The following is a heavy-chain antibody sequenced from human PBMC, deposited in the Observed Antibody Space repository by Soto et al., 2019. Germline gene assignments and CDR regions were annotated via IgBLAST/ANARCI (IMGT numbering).Heavy chain of an antibody. V-gene: IGHV4-30-4*01. D-gene: IGHD6-19*01. CDR1: GGSISSGDYY. Sequence: PSETLSLTCTVSGGSISSGDYYWSWIRQPPGKGLEWIGYIYYSGGTYYNPSLKSRVTISVDTSKNQFSLKLSSVTAADTAVYYCDRENSSGWPDNPIDYWGQGTLVTVYS. CDR2: IYYSGGT. CDR3: DRENSSGWPDNPIDY. J-gene: IGHJ4*02.